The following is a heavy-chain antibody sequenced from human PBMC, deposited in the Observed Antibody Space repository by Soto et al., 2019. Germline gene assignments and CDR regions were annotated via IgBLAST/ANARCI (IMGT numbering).Heavy chain of an antibody. CDR1: GGSISSGGYS. Sequence: QLQLQESGSGLVKPSQTLSLTCAVSGGSISSGGYSWSWIRQPPGKGLEWIGYIYHSGSTYYNPSLKSRGTLAVDRSKNQFSLKLGSVTAADTAVYYCARVPGIAVAGSDAFDIWGQGTMVTVSS. V-gene: IGHV4-30-2*01. CDR3: ARVPGIAVAGSDAFDI. J-gene: IGHJ3*02. D-gene: IGHD6-19*01. CDR2: IYHSGST.